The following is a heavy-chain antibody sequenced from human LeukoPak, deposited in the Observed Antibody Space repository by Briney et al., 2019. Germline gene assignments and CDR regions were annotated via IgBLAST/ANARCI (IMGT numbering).Heavy chain of an antibody. CDR3: ARYGFSTVWQGGWHAFDI. V-gene: IGHV1-46*01. CDR2: INPTTGDT. J-gene: IGHJ3*02. Sequence: ASVKVSCKASGYTLTSYYMHWVRQAPGQGLEWMGIINPTTGDTTYAQKFQGRLTMTRDMSTSTVYMELSGLTSEDTAVFYCARYGFSTVWQGGWHAFDIWGQGTVVTVSS. D-gene: IGHD6-13*01. CDR1: GYTLTSYY.